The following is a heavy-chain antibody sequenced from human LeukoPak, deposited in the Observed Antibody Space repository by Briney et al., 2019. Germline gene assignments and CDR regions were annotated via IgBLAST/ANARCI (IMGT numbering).Heavy chain of an antibody. Sequence: SETLSLTCTVSGGSISSGDYYWSWIRQPPGKGLEWIGNIYYSGRTYYNPSLKSRVTISVDTSKNQFSLKLSSVTGADTAVYHCARGIAAAGTSSWWFDPWGQGTLVTVSS. J-gene: IGHJ5*02. V-gene: IGHV4-30-4*01. D-gene: IGHD6-13*01. CDR1: GGSISSGDYY. CDR3: ARGIAAAGTSSWWFDP. CDR2: IYYSGRT.